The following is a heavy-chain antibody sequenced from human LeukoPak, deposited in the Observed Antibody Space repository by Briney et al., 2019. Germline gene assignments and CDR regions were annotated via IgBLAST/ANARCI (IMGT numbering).Heavy chain of an antibody. D-gene: IGHD3-22*01. Sequence: SETLSLTCTGSGVSISSYYGRWVRQPPGKGLEGIGYIYYSGSTNYNPSLQSRVTISVDTSKTQFSLKLSSVTPADTDVYYCARASYYDSSGYFYWGQGTLVTVSS. J-gene: IGHJ4*02. CDR2: IYYSGST. V-gene: IGHV4-59*01. CDR1: GVSISSYY. CDR3: ARASYYDSSGYFY.